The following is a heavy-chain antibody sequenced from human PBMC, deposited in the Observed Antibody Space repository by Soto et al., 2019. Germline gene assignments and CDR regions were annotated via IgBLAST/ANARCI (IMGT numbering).Heavy chain of an antibody. J-gene: IGHJ3*02. CDR3: AKTGCSSTSCYEEGAFDI. V-gene: IGHV3-9*01. D-gene: IGHD2-2*01. CDR1: GFTFDDYA. Sequence: EVRLVESGGGLVQPGRSLRLSCAASGFTFDDYAMHWVRQAPGKGLEWVSGISWNSGSIGYADSVKGRFTISRDNAKNSLYLQMNSLRAEDTALYYCAKTGCSSTSCYEEGAFDIWGQGTMVTVSS. CDR2: ISWNSGSI.